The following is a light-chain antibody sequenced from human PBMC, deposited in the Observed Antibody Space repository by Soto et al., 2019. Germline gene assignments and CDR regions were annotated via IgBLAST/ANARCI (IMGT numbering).Light chain of an antibody. V-gene: IGKV1-5*03. J-gene: IGKJ1*01. CDR3: QHYNSNSET. CDR1: QTISNW. Sequence: DIQMTQSPSTLSASVGDRVTITCRASQTISNWLAWYQQKPGKVPKLLIFTASTLKSGVPSRFSGSRSGTEFTLTISSLQPDDFATYYCQHYNSNSETFGQGTKVDIK. CDR2: TAS.